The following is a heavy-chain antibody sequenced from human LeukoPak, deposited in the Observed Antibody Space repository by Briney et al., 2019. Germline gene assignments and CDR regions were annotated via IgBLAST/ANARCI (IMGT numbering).Heavy chain of an antibody. V-gene: IGHV4-30-4*01. Sequence: PSETLSLTCTVSGGSISSGDYYWSWIRRPAGKGVEWIGYIYYSGSTYYNPSLKSRVTISVDTSKNQFSLKLSSVTAADTAVYYCARGLSSEFDYWGQGTLVTVSS. CDR1: GGSISSGDYY. J-gene: IGHJ4*02. CDR2: IYYSGST. CDR3: ARGLSSEFDY. D-gene: IGHD3-22*01.